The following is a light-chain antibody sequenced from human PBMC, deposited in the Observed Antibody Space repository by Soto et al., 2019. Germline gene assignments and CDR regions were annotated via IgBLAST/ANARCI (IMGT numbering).Light chain of an antibody. CDR2: AAS. V-gene: IGKV1-27*01. CDR3: QKCKVAPFT. CDR1: QGIDNH. Sequence: DIQMTQSPSSLSASVGDRVTITCRASQGIDNHLAWYQQKAGKAPKLLIYAASTLQSGVPSRFTGSGSGTDFTLTISSLQPEDAATYYCQKCKVAPFTFGGGTKVEI. J-gene: IGKJ4*01.